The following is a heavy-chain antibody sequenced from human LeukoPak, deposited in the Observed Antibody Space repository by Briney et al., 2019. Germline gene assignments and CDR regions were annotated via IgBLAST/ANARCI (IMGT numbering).Heavy chain of an antibody. CDR3: TKDTHDY. Sequence: GGSLRLSCAASGFTFGGRCMSWLRQSPGKALEWVTTIKGDGSGRWYGDSVRGRFAISRDDDKSSLFLQMDSLRSEDTAVYYCTKDTHDYWGQGTLVTVSS. V-gene: IGHV3-7*04. CDR2: IKGDGSGR. J-gene: IGHJ4*02. CDR1: GFTFGGRC.